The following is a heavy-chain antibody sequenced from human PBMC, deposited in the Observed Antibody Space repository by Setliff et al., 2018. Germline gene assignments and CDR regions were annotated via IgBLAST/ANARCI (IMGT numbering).Heavy chain of an antibody. Sequence: GASVKVSCKTSGYTFNDYGIAWVRQAPGQGLEWMGWISPHTGNTYYTPKLHGRVTLTTDTSASTAYMELRSLGSDYTAVYYCSRVESMVRGKNILRHFDYWGQGIQVTVSS. D-gene: IGHD3-10*01. J-gene: IGHJ4*02. CDR1: GYTFNDYG. V-gene: IGHV1-18*01. CDR2: ISPHTGNT. CDR3: SRVESMVRGKNILRHFDY.